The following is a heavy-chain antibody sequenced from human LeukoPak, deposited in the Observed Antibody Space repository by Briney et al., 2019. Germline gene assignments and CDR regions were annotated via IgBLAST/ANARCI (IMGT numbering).Heavy chain of an antibody. CDR2: IYTSGST. J-gene: IGHJ4*02. Sequence: SETLSLTCTVSGYSFSGYYWSWIRQPAGKGLEWIGSIYTSGSTNYNPSLKSRVTMSVDTSKNQFSLKLSPVTAADTAVYYCARVSSAGIWDYWGQGTLVTVSS. D-gene: IGHD6-19*01. CDR3: ARVSSAGIWDY. V-gene: IGHV4-4*07. CDR1: GYSFSGYY.